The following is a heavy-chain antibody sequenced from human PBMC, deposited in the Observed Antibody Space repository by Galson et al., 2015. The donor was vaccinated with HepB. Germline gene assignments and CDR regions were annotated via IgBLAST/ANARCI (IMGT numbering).Heavy chain of an antibody. CDR2: IYHSGST. CDR1: GGSISSSNW. V-gene: IGHV4-4*02. J-gene: IGHJ4*02. CDR3: ARRSGGGYYDYVWGSYRQWGVLDY. Sequence: SETLSLTCAVSGGSISSSNWWSWVRQPPGKGLEWIGEIYHSGSTNYNPSLKSRVTISVDKSKNQFSLKLSSVTAADTAVYYCARRSGGGYYDYVWGSYRQWGVLDYWGQGTLVTVSS. D-gene: IGHD3-16*02.